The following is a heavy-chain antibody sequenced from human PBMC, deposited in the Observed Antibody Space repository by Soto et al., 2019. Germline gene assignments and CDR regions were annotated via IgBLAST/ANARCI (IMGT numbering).Heavy chain of an antibody. CDR1: GYTFXSYY. V-gene: IGHV1-46*03. J-gene: IGHJ6*03. Sequence: ASVKVSCKASGYTFXSYYMHWVRQAPGQGLEWMGIINPSGGSTSYAQKFQGRVTMTRDTSTSTVYMELSSLRSEDTAVYYCASSSFGDSSPYYYYYYYMDVWGKGTTVTVSS. CDR2: INPSGGST. CDR3: ASSSFGDSSPYYYYYYYMDV. D-gene: IGHD3-10*01.